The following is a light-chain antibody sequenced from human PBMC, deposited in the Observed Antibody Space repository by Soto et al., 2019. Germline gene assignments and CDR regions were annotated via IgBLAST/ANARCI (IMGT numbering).Light chain of an antibody. V-gene: IGKV1-39*01. CDR2: AAS. CDR1: QSIINH. Sequence: DIQMTQSPSSLSASVGDRVTITCRASQSIINHLNWYQQKAGKVPKVLIYAASSLESWVPSRFSGSGSGTDFTLTISSLQPEDFATYYCQQSYSAPWTFGQGTKVEIK. J-gene: IGKJ1*01. CDR3: QQSYSAPWT.